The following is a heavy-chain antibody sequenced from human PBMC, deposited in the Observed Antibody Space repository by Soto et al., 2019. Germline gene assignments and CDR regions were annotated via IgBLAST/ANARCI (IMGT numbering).Heavy chain of an antibody. V-gene: IGHV1-69*13. D-gene: IGHD6-6*01. Sequence: SVKVSCKASGGTFSSYAMSWVRQAPGQGLEWMGGIIPIFGTANYAQKFQGRVTITADESTSTAYMELSSLRSEDTAVYYCARDRVSIAARRSPAHYYYYYGMDVWGQGTTVTVSS. J-gene: IGHJ6*02. CDR2: IIPIFGTA. CDR3: ARDRVSIAARRSPAHYYYYYGMDV. CDR1: GGTFSSYA.